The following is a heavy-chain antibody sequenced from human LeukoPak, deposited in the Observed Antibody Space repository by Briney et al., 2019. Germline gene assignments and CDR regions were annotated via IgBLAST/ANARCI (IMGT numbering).Heavy chain of an antibody. CDR1: GGSISSYY. CDR3: ARNGYPIYYYYMDV. V-gene: IGHV4-59*08. Sequence: SETLSLTCTVSGGSISSYYWSWIRQPPGKGLERIGYIYYSGSTNYNPSLKSRVTISVDTSKNQFSLKLSSVTAADTAVYYCARNGYPIYYYYMDVWGKGTTVTVSS. CDR2: IYYSGST. J-gene: IGHJ6*03. D-gene: IGHD5-24*01.